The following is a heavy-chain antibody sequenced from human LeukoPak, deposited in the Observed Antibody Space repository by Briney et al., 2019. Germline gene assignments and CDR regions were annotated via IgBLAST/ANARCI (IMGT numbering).Heavy chain of an antibody. CDR1: GYTFTGYY. Sequence: ASVKLSCKASGYTFTGYYMHWVRQAPGHGLEWMGWINPNSGGTNYAQKFQGRVTMTRDTSISTAYMELSRLRSDDTAAYYCERDAYYDFWMGCDLWGEGTLVTVSS. V-gene: IGHV1-2*02. J-gene: IGHJ5*02. CDR3: ERDAYYDFWMGCDL. CDR2: INPNSGGT. D-gene: IGHD3-3*01.